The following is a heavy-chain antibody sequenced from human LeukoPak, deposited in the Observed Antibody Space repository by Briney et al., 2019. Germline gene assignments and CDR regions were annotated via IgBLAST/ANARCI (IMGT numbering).Heavy chain of an antibody. CDR1: GYTFTSYY. J-gene: IGHJ4*02. CDR2: INPSGGST. V-gene: IGHV1-46*01. Sequence: ASVKVSCKASGYTFTSYYMHWVRQAPGQGLEWMGIINPSGGSTSYAQKFQGRVTTTRDTSTSTVYMELSSLRSEDTAVYYCARERGYSYGQGSFDYWGQGTLVTVSS. CDR3: ARERGYSYGQGSFDY. D-gene: IGHD5-18*01.